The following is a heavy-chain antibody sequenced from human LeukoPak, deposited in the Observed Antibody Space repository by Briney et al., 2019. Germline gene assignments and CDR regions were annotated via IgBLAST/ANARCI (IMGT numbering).Heavy chain of an antibody. D-gene: IGHD6-13*01. CDR2: ISYDGSNK. J-gene: IGHJ6*02. CDR3: ARERAGRAAAFFPFFYGMDV. CDR1: GFTFSSYG. V-gene: IGHV3-30*03. Sequence: PGGSLRLSCAASGFTFSSYGMHWVRQAPGKGLEWVAVISYDGSNKYYADSVKGRFTISRDNAKNSLYLQMNSLRAEDTAVYYYARERAGRAAAFFPFFYGMDVWGQGTTVTVSS.